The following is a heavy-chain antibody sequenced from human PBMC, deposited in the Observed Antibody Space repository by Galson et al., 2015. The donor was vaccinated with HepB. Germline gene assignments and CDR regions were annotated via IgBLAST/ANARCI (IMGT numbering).Heavy chain of an antibody. Sequence: SVKVSCKASGYTFTNYGIHWVRQAPGQRLEWMGWINAGNGNTKYSQKFQDRVTITRDTSASTAYMELSSLRSEDTAVYYCARGNYAFWGGSPSTPYFLDYWGPGTLVTVSS. CDR2: INAGNGNT. J-gene: IGHJ4*02. V-gene: IGHV1-3*01. D-gene: IGHD3-3*01. CDR3: ARGNYAFWGGSPSTPYFLDY. CDR1: GYTFTNYG.